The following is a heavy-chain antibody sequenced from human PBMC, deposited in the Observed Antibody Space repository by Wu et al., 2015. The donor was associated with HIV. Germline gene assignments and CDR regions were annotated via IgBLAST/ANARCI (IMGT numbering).Heavy chain of an antibody. CDR2: IIPIHGAA. D-gene: IGHD6-19*01. CDR1: GGTFSRSG. V-gene: IGHV1-69*11. J-gene: IGHJ3*02. Sequence: QVQLVQSGAEVKKPGSSVKVSCKASGGTFSRSGISWVRQVPGQGLEWMGRIIPIHGAANYAQKFEGRVTITADESTSTAYMDLRSLRSEDTAVYYCARDRELAVAANEDAFDIWGQGTMVTVSS. CDR3: ARDRELAVAANEDAFDI.